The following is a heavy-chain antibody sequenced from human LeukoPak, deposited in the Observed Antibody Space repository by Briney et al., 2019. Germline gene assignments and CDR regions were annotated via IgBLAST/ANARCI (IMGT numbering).Heavy chain of an antibody. J-gene: IGHJ6*03. CDR3: ARDGAAAGPEIYQYYYMDV. Sequence: GGSLRLSCAASGFTFSSYDMHWVRQAPGRGLEWIAFIWYDGSNRYYADSVTGRFIISRDNSKNTVYLKMNSLRDEDTAVYYCARDGAAAGPEIYQYYYMDVWGKGTTVTVSS. D-gene: IGHD6-13*01. V-gene: IGHV3-33*01. CDR1: GFTFSSYD. CDR2: IWYDGSNR.